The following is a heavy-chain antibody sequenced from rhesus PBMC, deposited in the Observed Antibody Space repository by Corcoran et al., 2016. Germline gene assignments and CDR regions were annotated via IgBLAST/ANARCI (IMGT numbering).Heavy chain of an antibody. CDR1: GSTFGSYA. D-gene: IGHD2-2*01. J-gene: IGHJ5-2*02. CDR2: VSNTGKTI. V-gene: IGHV3S4*01. Sequence: EVQLVDSGGGLVQPGGSLRLSCAASGSTFGSYAMSWGRRVLGKGLVWVSSVSNTGKTIYYVGSVKGRFTISRDNAKNSLSLQMNSLKTEDTAVYYCTRRTTLVFGVSLDVWGRGVLVTVSS. CDR3: TRRTTLVFGVSLDV.